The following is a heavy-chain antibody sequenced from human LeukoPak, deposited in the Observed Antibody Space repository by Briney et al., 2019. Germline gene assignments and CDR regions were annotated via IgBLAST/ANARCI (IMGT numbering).Heavy chain of an antibody. CDR2: INSNTGDT. V-gene: IGHV1-2*02. J-gene: IGHJ4*02. CDR1: GYTFTDYY. D-gene: IGHD5-18*01. Sequence: GASVKVSCKASGYTFTDYYIHWVRQAPGQGSEWMGWINSNTGDTKYAQKFQDRVTLTQDTSISTAYMELSRLESDDTAVFYCARGRWLQLWGDYWGQGTPLTVSS. CDR3: ARGRWLQLWGDY.